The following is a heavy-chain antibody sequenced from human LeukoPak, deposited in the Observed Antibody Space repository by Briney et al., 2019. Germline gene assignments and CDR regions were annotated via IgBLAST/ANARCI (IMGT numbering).Heavy chain of an antibody. CDR1: GGSISSYY. D-gene: IGHD3-10*01. J-gene: IGHJ5*02. V-gene: IGHV4-59*08. CDR3: ARTNMVRGTRWFDP. CDR2: IYYSGST. Sequence: SETLSLTCTVSGGSISSYYWSWIRQPPGKGLEWIGYIYYSGSTNYNPSPKSRVTISVDTSKNQFSLKLSSVTAADTAVYYCARTNMVRGTRWFDPWGQGTLVTVSS.